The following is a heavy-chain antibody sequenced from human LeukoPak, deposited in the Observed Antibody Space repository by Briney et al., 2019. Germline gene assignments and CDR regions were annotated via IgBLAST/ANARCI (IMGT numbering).Heavy chain of an antibody. J-gene: IGHJ6*02. CDR1: GYTFTSYY. V-gene: IGHV1-2*02. CDR3: ARSITIFGVVILYYYYGMDV. Sequence: ASVKVSCKASGYTFTSYYMHWVRQAPGQGLEWMGWINPNSGGTNYAQKFQGRVTMTRDTSISTAYMELSRLRSDDTAVYYCARSITIFGVVILYYYYGMDVWGQGTTVTVSS. D-gene: IGHD3-3*01. CDR2: INPNSGGT.